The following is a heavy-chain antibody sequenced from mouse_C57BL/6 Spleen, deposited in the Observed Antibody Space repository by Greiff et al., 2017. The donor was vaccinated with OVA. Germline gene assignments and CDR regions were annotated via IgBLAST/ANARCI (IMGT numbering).Heavy chain of an antibody. Sequence: VQLVESGAELVKPGASVKISCKASGYAFSSYWMNWVKQRPGKGLEWIGQIYPGDGDTNYNGKFKGKATLTADKSSSTAYMQLSSLTSEDSAVYFCAVYYGYSDYFDYWGQGTTLTVSS. D-gene: IGHD1-1*01. CDR1: GYAFSSYW. CDR3: AVYYGYSDYFDY. CDR2: IYPGDGDT. V-gene: IGHV1-80*01. J-gene: IGHJ2*01.